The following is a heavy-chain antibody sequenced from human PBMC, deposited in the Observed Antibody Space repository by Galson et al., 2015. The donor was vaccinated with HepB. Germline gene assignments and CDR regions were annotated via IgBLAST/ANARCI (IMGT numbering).Heavy chain of an antibody. CDR3: ARVTPLLDCFDY. Sequence: SVKVSCKASGYTFTSYGISWVRQAPGQGLEWMGWISPYNGKTKYAQDLQGRVTLTTDTSTSTAYMELRSLRSDDTAVYYCARVTPLLDCFDYWGQGTLVPVSS. V-gene: IGHV1-18*04. J-gene: IGHJ4*02. CDR2: ISPYNGKT. CDR1: GYTFTSYG. D-gene: IGHD1-14*01.